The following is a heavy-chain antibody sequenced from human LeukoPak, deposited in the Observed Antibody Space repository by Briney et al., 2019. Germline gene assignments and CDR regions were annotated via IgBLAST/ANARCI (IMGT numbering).Heavy chain of an antibody. CDR3: ARYRNRGDYDY. J-gene: IGHJ4*02. V-gene: IGHV3-66*02. CDR1: GFNGSSNY. CDR2: IYSGGST. Sequence: GFLRPFCAASGFNGSSNYMSWGRQAPGKGPEWVSVIYSGGSTNYADSVKGRFTISRDNSKNTLYLQMNSLRAEDTAVYYCARYRNRGDYDYWGQGTLVTVSS. D-gene: IGHD1-14*01.